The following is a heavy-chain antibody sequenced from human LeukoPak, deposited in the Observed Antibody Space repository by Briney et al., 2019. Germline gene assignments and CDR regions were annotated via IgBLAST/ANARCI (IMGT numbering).Heavy chain of an antibody. D-gene: IGHD6-13*01. Sequence: SETLSLTCTVSGGSISTSITPTYWNWVRQPPGKGLEWIGSIHYSGTTHYNPSLESRATISVDTSKNQFSVKLTSVTAADTAVYYCARKGTIAPTGASHFDYWGRGTLVTVSS. J-gene: IGHJ4*02. CDR3: ARKGTIAPTGASHFDY. CDR2: IHYSGTT. V-gene: IGHV4-39*01. CDR1: GGSISTSITPTY.